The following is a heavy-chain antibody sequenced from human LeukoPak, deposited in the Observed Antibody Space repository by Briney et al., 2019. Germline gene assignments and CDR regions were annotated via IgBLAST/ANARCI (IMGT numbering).Heavy chain of an antibody. D-gene: IGHD6-19*01. J-gene: IGHJ4*02. CDR3: ARGLVQTSSGWYFDY. CDR2: ISSSSYTR. Sequence: PGGSLRLSCAASGFTFSVYNMNWVRQAPGKGLEWVSYISSSSYTRHYADSVKGRFTISRDNAKNSLYLQMNSLTAEDTAVYYCARGLVQTSSGWYFDYWGQGTLVTVSS. CDR1: GFTFSVYN. V-gene: IGHV3-48*01.